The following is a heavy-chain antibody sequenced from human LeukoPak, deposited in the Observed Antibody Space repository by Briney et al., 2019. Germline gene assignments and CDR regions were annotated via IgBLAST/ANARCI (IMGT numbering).Heavy chain of an antibody. CDR3: AKDLYSSSRSPYFDY. D-gene: IGHD6-6*01. CDR1: GFTFDDYA. J-gene: IGHJ4*02. V-gene: IGHV3-9*03. Sequence: PGGSLRLSCAASGFTFDDYAMHWVRHAPGKGLEWVSGISWNSGSIGYADSVKGRFTISRDNAKNSLYLQMNSLRAEDMALYCAKDLYSSSRSPYFDYWGQGTLVTVSS. CDR2: ISWNSGSI.